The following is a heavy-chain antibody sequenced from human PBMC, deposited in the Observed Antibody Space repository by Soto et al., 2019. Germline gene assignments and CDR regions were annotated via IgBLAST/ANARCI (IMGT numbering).Heavy chain of an antibody. V-gene: IGHV3-30-3*01. J-gene: IGHJ4*02. CDR2: ISYDGSNK. Sequence: QVQLVESGGGVVQPGRSLRLSCAASGFTFSSYAIHWVRQAPGKGLEWVAVISYDGSNKYYADSVKGRFTISRDNSKNTLYLQMNSLRAEDTAVYYCARDNFHSGGSCYPDWGQGTLVTVSS. CDR3: ARDNFHSGGSCYPD. CDR1: GFTFSSYA. D-gene: IGHD2-15*01.